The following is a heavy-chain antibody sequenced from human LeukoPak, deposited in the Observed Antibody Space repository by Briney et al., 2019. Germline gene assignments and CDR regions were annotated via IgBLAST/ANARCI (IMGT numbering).Heavy chain of an antibody. CDR3: ARSPDGYSYGYLY. CDR2: ISSSSTYI. J-gene: IGHJ4*02. Sequence: GGSLRLSCAASGFTFSSYTMNWVRQAPGKGLEWVSSISSSSTYIYYADSVKGRFTISRDNAKNSLYLQMNSLRADDTAVYYCARSPDGYSYGYLYWGQGTLVTVSS. V-gene: IGHV3-21*01. CDR1: GFTFSSYT. D-gene: IGHD5-18*01.